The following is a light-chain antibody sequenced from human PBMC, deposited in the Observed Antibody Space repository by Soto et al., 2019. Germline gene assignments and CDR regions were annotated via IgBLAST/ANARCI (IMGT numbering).Light chain of an antibody. CDR2: DDS. J-gene: IGLJ1*01. CDR3: SSYTSSSTLGLYV. CDR1: SSDVGGYNY. Sequence: QCERKQPASVSRADGQSITISSTGTSSDVGGYNYVSWYQQHPGKAPKLMIYDDSNRPSGVSNRFSGSKSGNTASLTISGLQAEDEADYYCSSYTSSSTLGLYVFGTGTKVTVL. V-gene: IGLV2-14*01.